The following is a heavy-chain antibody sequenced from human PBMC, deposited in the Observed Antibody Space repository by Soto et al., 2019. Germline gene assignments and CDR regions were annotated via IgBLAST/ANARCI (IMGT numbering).Heavy chain of an antibody. D-gene: IGHD2-8*01. Sequence: QITLKESGPTLVKPTQTLTLTCTFSGFSLSTPGVGVGWIRQPQGKALEWLAVVYWDDDKRYRPYLKSRLTIPRDTTKRPVVLPLTTMDPADTATYYCAPRRPFSGDRNGGCFDPWGQGTLVTVSS. CDR1: GFSLSTPGVG. J-gene: IGHJ5*02. CDR2: VYWDDDK. V-gene: IGHV2-5*02. CDR3: APRRPFSGDRNGGCFDP.